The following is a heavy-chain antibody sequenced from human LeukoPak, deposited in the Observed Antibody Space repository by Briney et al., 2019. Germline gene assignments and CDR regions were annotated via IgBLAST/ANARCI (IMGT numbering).Heavy chain of an antibody. CDR2: IIPILGIA. D-gene: IGHD6-19*01. CDR3: ARSWAPQWLVLD. CDR1: GGTFSSYA. Sequence: SVKVSCKASGGTFSSYAISWVRQAPGQGLEWMGRIIPILGIANYAQKFQGRVTITADKSTSTAYMELSSPRSEDTAVYYCARSWAPQWLVLDWGQGTLVTVSS. V-gene: IGHV1-69*04. J-gene: IGHJ4*02.